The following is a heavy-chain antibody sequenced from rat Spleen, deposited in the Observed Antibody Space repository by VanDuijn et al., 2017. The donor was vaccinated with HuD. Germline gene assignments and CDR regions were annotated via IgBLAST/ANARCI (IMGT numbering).Heavy chain of an antibody. CDR3: VRLYNNHGYWYFDF. Sequence: EVQLVESGGGLVQPGGSLKLSCVASGFTFNNYGMHWIRQAPAKGLEWVASISPSGAITHYRDSVKGRFTISRDDGESTLYLQMNSLRSEDTATYYCVRLYNNHGYWYFDFWGPGTMVTVSS. V-gene: IGHV5-19*01. CDR2: ISPSGAIT. J-gene: IGHJ1*01. CDR1: GFTFNNYG. D-gene: IGHD1-5*01.